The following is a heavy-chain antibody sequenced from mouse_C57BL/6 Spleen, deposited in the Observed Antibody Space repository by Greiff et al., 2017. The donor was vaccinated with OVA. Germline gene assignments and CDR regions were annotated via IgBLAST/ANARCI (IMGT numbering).Heavy chain of an antibody. CDR2: INPSTGGT. J-gene: IGHJ3*01. CDR1: GYSFTGYY. V-gene: IGHV1-42*01. CDR3: ARRRGYDGYYWFAY. D-gene: IGHD2-3*01. Sequence: VQLQQSGPELVKPGASVKISCKASGYSFTGYYMNWVKQSPEKSLEWIGEINPSTGGTTYNQKFKAKATLTVDKSSSTAYMQLKSLTSENSAVYYGARRRGYDGYYWFAYWGQGTLVTVSA.